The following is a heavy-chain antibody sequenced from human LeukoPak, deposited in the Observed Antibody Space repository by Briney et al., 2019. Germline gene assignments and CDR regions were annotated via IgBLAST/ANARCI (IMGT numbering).Heavy chain of an antibody. D-gene: IGHD4-17*01. CDR3: AKAADDYGDYGEDL. CDR1: GFTFSSYA. CDR2: ISGSDGST. Sequence: PGGSLRLSCAASGFTFSSYAMSWVRQAPGKGLEWVSAISGSDGSTYYADSVKGRFTISRDNSKNTLYLQMNSLRAEDTAVYYCAKAADDYGDYGEDLWGQGTLVTVSS. V-gene: IGHV3-23*01. J-gene: IGHJ5*02.